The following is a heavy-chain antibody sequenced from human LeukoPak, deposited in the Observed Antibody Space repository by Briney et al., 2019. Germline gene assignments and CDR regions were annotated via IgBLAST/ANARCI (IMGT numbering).Heavy chain of an antibody. V-gene: IGHV3-33*01. CDR1: GFTFSRHG. CDR2: IWYDGTNK. D-gene: IGHD1-26*01. Sequence: GGSLRLSCAASGFTFSRHGMHWVRQAPGKGLEWVAVIWYDGTNKYYADAVKGRFTIPRDNSKNMLYLQMNSLRAEDTAVYYCARDIVGYYIDYWGQGTLVTVSS. J-gene: IGHJ4*02. CDR3: ARDIVGYYIDY.